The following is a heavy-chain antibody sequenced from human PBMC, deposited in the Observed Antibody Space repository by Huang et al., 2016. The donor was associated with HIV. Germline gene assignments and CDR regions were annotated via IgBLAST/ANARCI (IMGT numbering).Heavy chain of an antibody. J-gene: IGHJ5*02. Sequence: EVQLVESGGGLVQPGGSLRFSCAASGFTFSSNGMTWVRQARGKGLEGVANIKQDGSEKDYVDSVKGRFTISRDNAKNSLYLQMNSLRAEDTAVYYCARPSTWGQGTLVTVSS. V-gene: IGHV3-7*01. CDR1: GFTFSSNG. CDR2: IKQDGSEK. CDR3: ARPST. D-gene: IGHD2-2*01.